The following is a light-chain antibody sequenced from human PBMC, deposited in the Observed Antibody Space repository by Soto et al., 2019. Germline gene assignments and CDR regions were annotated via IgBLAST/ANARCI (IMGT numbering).Light chain of an antibody. V-gene: IGKV1-17*01. Sequence: DIQMTQSPSSLSASVGDRVTITCRASQAIRTDLACYQHKPGKDTKRLIYAASTLQSEVPSRYSGSGSETQFTLTISSLPPEDFATYYCLQDNNYPPPTLGGGTKVEIK. J-gene: IGKJ4*01. CDR1: QAIRTD. CDR2: AAS. CDR3: LQDNNYPPPT.